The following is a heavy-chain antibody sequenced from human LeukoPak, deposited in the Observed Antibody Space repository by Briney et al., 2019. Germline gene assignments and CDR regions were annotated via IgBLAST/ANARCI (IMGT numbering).Heavy chain of an antibody. V-gene: IGHV4-59*01. CDR1: GDSISSYY. CDR2: IYNSGSI. D-gene: IGHD5-24*01. Sequence: KPSETLSLTCDISGDSISSYYWSWVRQPPGKGLEWIGYIYNSGSIHYNPSLKSRVSISVDTSKNQFSLNLGSVTAADTAVYYCARVGGMATIRDWGPGFLVTVSS. CDR3: ARVGGMATIRD. J-gene: IGHJ4*02.